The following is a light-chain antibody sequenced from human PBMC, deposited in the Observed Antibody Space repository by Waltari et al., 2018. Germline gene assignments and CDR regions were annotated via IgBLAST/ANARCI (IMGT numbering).Light chain of an antibody. CDR1: QSVSTY. V-gene: IGKV3-11*01. CDR2: DAS. Sequence: EIVLTQSPATLPLSPGEGATLSCRARQSVSTYLAWYQQKPGQAPRLLIYDASNRAPGIPARFSASGSATDFTLTISSLEPDDFAVYYCLQRSAWPYTFGQGTKLEIK. CDR3: LQRSAWPYT. J-gene: IGKJ2*01.